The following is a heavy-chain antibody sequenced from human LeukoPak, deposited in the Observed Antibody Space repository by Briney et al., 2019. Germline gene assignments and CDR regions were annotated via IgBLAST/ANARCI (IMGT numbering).Heavy chain of an antibody. J-gene: IGHJ6*03. CDR2: ISAYNGNT. V-gene: IGHV1-18*01. Sequence: ASVRVSCKASGYTFSTNGISWVRQAPGQGLEWMGWISAYNGNTNYAQQLQGRVTMTTDTSTSTAYMELRSLRSDDTAVYYCARYTSGRLNPGFYHYYMDVWGKGTPVTVSS. CDR3: ARYTSGRLNPGFYHYYMDV. CDR1: GYTFSTNG. D-gene: IGHD6-19*01.